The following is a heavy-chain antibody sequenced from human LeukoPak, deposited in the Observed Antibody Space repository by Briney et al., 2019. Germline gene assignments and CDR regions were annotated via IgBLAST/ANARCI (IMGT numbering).Heavy chain of an antibody. CDR2: IIPIFGTA. CDR1: GGTFSSYA. J-gene: IGHJ6*03. D-gene: IGHD3-22*01. V-gene: IGHV1-69*13. CDR3: ARDNSHYYDSSGYNYYYYYYMDD. Sequence: SVKVSCKASGGTFSSYAISWVRQAPGQGLEWMGGIIPIFGTANYAQKFQGRVTITADESTSTAYMELSSLRSEDTAVYYCARDNSHYYDSSGYNYYYYYYMDDWGKGTTVTVSS.